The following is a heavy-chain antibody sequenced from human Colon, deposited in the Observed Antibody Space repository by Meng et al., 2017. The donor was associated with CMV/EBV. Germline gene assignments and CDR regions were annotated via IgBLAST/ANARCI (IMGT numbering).Heavy chain of an antibody. Sequence: NVSCKASGYIFMHYYLHWVRQAPGQGPEWMGWVNPNNGGTDYAPKFQGRVTMTSDTSINTVYMDLRRLTSDDTAVYYCVGGPWGFDHWGQGTLVTVSS. D-gene: IGHD7-27*01. CDR2: VNPNNGGT. CDR1: GYIFMHYY. J-gene: IGHJ4*02. V-gene: IGHV1-2*02. CDR3: VGGPWGFDH.